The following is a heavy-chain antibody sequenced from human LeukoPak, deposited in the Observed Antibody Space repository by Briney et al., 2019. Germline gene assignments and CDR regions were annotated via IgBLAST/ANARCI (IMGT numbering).Heavy chain of an antibody. D-gene: IGHD5-18*01. J-gene: IGHJ4*02. CDR3: AKDQKLRGYSYGSDY. CDR2: IRYDGSNK. Sequence: PGGSLRLSCAASGFTFSDYYMSWIRQAPGKGLEWVAFIRYDGSNKYYADSVKGRFTISRDNSKNTLYLQMNSLRAEDTAVYYCAKDQKLRGYSYGSDYWGQGTLVTVSS. V-gene: IGHV3-30*02. CDR1: GFTFSDYY.